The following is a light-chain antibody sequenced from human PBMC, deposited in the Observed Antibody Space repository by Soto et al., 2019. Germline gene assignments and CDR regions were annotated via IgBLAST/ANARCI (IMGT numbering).Light chain of an antibody. CDR3: HQYNSWPPGT. CDR2: DAS. V-gene: IGKV3-15*01. Sequence: EIVLTQSPATLSLSPGERATLSCRASQSVSSNYLAWYKQKPGQAPRLLISDASTRATGIPARFSGSGSGTEFTLTISSLQSEDFALYYCHQYNSWPPGTFGQGTKVDI. CDR1: QSVSSN. J-gene: IGKJ2*01.